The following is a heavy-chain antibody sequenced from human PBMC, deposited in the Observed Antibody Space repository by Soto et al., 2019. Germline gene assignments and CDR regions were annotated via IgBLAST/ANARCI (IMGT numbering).Heavy chain of an antibody. CDR1: GYTFTSYD. V-gene: IGHV1-8*01. CDR2: MNPNSGNT. D-gene: IGHD3-10*01. Sequence: ASVKVSCKASGYTFTSYDINWVRQATGQGLEWMGWMNPNSGNTGYAQKFQGRVTMTRNTSISTAYMELSSLRSEDTAVYYCARVSRYYGSGSYYKFDYWGQGTLVTVSS. CDR3: ARVSRYYGSGSYYKFDY. J-gene: IGHJ4*02.